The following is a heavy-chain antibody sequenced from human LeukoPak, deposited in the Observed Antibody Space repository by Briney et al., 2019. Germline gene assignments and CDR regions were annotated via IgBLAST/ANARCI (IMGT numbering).Heavy chain of an antibody. CDR1: GASTGSFY. CDR3: ARGSGAPTPFPLDY. Sequence: SETLSLTCTVSGASTGSFYWSWIRQPPGERLEWIGYIYTGGSTNYNPSLKSRVTISVDTSKNQFSLSLSSMTAADTAVYYCARGSGAPTPFPLDYWGQGILVTVSS. D-gene: IGHD3-10*01. J-gene: IGHJ4*02. V-gene: IGHV4-4*09. CDR2: IYTGGST.